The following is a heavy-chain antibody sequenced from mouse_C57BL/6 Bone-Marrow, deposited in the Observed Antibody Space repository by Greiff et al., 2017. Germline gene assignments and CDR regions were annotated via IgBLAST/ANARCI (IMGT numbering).Heavy chain of an antibody. D-gene: IGHD2-5*01. CDR1: GFNIKDYY. CDR3: TTSYSNYWYVDV. V-gene: IGHV14-1*01. J-gene: IGHJ1*03. Sequence: DVKLQESGAELVRPGASVKLSCTASGFNIKDYYMHWVKQRPEQGLEWIGRIDPEDGDTEYAPKFQGKATMTADTSSNTAYLQLSSLTSEDTAVYYCTTSYSNYWYVDVWGTGTTVTVSS. CDR2: IDPEDGDT.